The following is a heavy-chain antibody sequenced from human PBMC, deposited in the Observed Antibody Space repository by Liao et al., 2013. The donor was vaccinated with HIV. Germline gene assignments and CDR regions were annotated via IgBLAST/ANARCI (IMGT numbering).Heavy chain of an antibody. CDR3: ARDRGYCSGGSCYSWFDP. CDR2: IYSSGSA. Sequence: QVQLQESGPRLLKPSQTLSLTCDVSGVSLSRGDDYWNWIRQPAGKGLEWVGRIYSSGSANYNPSLKSRVTMSADTSKNQFSLKLTSVTAADTAVYYCARDRGYCSGGSCYSWFDPWGQGTLVTVSS. CDR1: GVSLSRGDDY. D-gene: IGHD2-15*01. J-gene: IGHJ5*02. V-gene: IGHV4-61*02.